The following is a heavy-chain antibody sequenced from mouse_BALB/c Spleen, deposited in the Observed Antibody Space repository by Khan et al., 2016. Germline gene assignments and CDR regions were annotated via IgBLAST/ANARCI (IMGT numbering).Heavy chain of an antibody. CDR1: DDSITSGY. D-gene: IGHD3-1*01. Sequence: EVQLQESGPSLVKPSQTLSLTCSVTDDSITSGYWNWIRKFPGHNLEYMGYISASGSNYYNPALKSRISIPRDTSKNQTYLQLNSVTTEDTATYYCARSVRATMDYWGQGTSVTVSS. CDR2: ISASGSN. V-gene: IGHV3-8*02. CDR3: ARSVRATMDY. J-gene: IGHJ4*01.